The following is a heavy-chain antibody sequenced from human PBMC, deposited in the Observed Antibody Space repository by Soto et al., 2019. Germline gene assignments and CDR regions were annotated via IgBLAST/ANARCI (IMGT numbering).Heavy chain of an antibody. V-gene: IGHV3-66*01. D-gene: IGHD3-10*01. CDR1: GFTFSDYY. J-gene: IGHJ3*02. Sequence: GGSLRLSCAASGFTFSDYYMSWIRQAPGKGLEWVSVIYSGGTTYYAGSVKGRFTISRDNSKNTLYLQMNSLRAEDTAVYYCGGTEFYGSGGYSRGIWGQGTMVTVSS. CDR2: IYSGGTT. CDR3: GGTEFYGSGGYSRGI.